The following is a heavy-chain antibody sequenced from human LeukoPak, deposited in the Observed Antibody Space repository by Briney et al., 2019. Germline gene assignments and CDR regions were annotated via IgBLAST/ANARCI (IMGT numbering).Heavy chain of an antibody. CDR2: MNPNSDNT. CDR1: GYTFTSYD. V-gene: IGHV1-8*01. D-gene: IGHD3-22*01. CDR3: ARVYDSSGHYPIDY. Sequence: ASVKVSCKASGYTFTSYDINWVRQATGQGLEWMGWMNPNSDNTGYARKFQGRVTITRNTSISTVYMELSSLRSEDTAVYYCARVYDSSGHYPIDYWGQGTLVTVSS. J-gene: IGHJ4*02.